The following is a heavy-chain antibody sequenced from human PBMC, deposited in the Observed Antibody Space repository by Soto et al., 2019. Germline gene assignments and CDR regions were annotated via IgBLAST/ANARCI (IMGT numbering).Heavy chain of an antibody. CDR1: GFTVSSNY. J-gene: IGHJ6*02. CDR3: ARERVVAATYYYYYGMDV. Sequence: GVLRLSFAASGFTVSSNYMSWVRHAPVKGLEWVSVIYSGGSTYYADSVKGRFTISRDNSKNTLYLQMNSLRAEDTAVYYCARERVVAATYYYYYGMDVWGQGTPVTVSS. CDR2: IYSGGST. D-gene: IGHD2-15*01. V-gene: IGHV3-53*01.